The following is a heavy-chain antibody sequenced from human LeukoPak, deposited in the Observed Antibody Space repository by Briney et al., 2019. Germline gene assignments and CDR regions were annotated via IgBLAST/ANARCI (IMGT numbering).Heavy chain of an antibody. Sequence: ASVKVSCKASGYTFTSYYMHWVRQAPGQGLEWMGIINPSGGSTSYAQKFQGRVTMTRDTSTSTVYMELSSLRSEDTAVYYRARTAGVIVSFDYWGQGTLVTVSS. J-gene: IGHJ4*02. CDR1: GYTFTSYY. V-gene: IGHV1-46*01. D-gene: IGHD2-8*02. CDR3: ARTAGVIVSFDY. CDR2: INPSGGST.